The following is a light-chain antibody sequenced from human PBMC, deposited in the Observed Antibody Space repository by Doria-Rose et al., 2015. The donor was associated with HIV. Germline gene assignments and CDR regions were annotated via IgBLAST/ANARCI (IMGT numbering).Light chain of an antibody. CDR2: GNT. J-gene: IGLJ1*01. V-gene: IGLV1-40*02. CDR1: SSNIGAGFD. Sequence: QSVLTQPPSVSGAPGQRAAISCTGSSSNIGAGFDVNWYRQFPGTAPKLLIHGNTNRTSGVPDRFSGSKSGTSASLAISELRAEDEADYYCQSYDSRLSVYVFGTGTKVTVL. CDR3: QSYDSRLSVYV.